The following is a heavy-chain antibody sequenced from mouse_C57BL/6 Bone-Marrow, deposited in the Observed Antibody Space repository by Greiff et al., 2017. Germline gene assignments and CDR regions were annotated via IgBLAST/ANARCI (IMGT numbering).Heavy chain of an antibody. D-gene: IGHD4-1*01. CDR2: LSSGGSYT. CDR1: GFTFSSYG. CDR3: ARLQTGTAWFAY. J-gene: IGHJ3*01. V-gene: IGHV5-6*01. Sequence: EVKLVESGGDLVKPGGSLKLSCAASGFTFSSYGMSWVRQTPDKRLEWVATLSSGGSYTYYPDSVKGRFTISRDNAKNTLYLQMSSLKSEDTAMYYCARLQTGTAWFAYWGQGTLVTVSA.